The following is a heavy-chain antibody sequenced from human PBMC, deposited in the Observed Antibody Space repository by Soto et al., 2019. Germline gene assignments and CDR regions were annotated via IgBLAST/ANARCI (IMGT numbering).Heavy chain of an antibody. Sequence: GASVKVSCKASGGTFSSDAISWVRQAPGQGLEWMGGIIPIFGTANYAQKFQGRVTITADESKNTLFLQVNSLSEEDTAVYYCASWGGIASPAYDGSLAPYDYWGQGTLVTVSS. CDR1: GGTFSSDA. CDR2: IIPIFGTA. V-gene: IGHV1-69*13. CDR3: ASWGGIASPAYDGSLAPYDY. J-gene: IGHJ4*02. D-gene: IGHD3-16*01.